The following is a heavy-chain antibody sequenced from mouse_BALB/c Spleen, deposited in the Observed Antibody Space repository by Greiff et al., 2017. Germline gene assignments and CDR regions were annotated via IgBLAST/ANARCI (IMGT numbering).Heavy chain of an antibody. V-gene: IGHV1-87*01. J-gene: IGHJ2*01. CDR2: IYPGDGDT. Sequence: VQLKESGAELARPGASVKLSCKASGYTFTSYWMQWVKQRPGQGLEWIGAIYPGDGDTRYTQKFKGKATLTADKSSSTAYMQLSSLASEDSAVYYCARSGDGYHYFDYWGQGTTLTVSS. CDR1: GYTFTSYW. CDR3: ARSGDGYHYFDY. D-gene: IGHD2-3*01.